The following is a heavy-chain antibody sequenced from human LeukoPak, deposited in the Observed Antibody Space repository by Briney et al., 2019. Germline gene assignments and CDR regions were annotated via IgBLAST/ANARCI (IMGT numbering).Heavy chain of an antibody. D-gene: IGHD3-10*02. Sequence: GGSLRLSCAASGFTFSNYWMSWVRQAPGKGLEWVANIKQDGSEKYYVDSVMGRFTISRDNAKNSLSLQMNSLRVEDTAVYYCAELGITMIGGVWGKGTTVTISS. CDR2: IKQDGSEK. CDR1: GFTFSNYW. V-gene: IGHV3-7*01. J-gene: IGHJ6*04. CDR3: AELGITMIGGV.